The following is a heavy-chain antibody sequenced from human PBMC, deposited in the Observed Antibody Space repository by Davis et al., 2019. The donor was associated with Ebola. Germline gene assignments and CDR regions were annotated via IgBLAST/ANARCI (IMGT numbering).Heavy chain of an antibody. CDR3: ARHWSSSSGFDY. CDR2: IYYSGST. V-gene: IGHV4-30-4*01. D-gene: IGHD6-6*01. CDR1: GASISRGDYY. J-gene: IGHJ4*02. Sequence: SETLSLTCTVSGASISRGDYYWIWVRQPPGKGLEWIGYIYYSGSTNYNPSLKSRVTISVDTSKNQFSLKLSSVTAADTAVYYCARHWSSSSGFDYWGQGTLVTVSS.